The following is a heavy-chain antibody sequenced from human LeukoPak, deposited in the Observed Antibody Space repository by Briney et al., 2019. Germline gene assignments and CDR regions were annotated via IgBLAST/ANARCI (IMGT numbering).Heavy chain of an antibody. D-gene: IGHD3-10*01. V-gene: IGHV2-5*02. CDR3: AHSYYFGSRSYYNVWFAP. CDR2: IYWDDEK. Sequence: SGPALVKPTQTLTLTCTFSGFSLSTGGVGVGWIRQPPGKALQWLALIYWDDEKYYSPSLKSRLSISRDTSRNQVVLTMTNMDPLDTATYFCAHSYYFGSRSYYNVWFAPWGLGTLVTASS. J-gene: IGHJ5*02. CDR1: GFSLSTGGVG.